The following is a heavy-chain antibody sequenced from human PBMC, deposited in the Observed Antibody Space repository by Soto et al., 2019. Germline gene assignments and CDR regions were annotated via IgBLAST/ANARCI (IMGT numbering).Heavy chain of an antibody. CDR3: ARYDYNGYYFDY. J-gene: IGHJ4*02. CDR2: INPSGGST. CDR1: GYTSSTYY. D-gene: IGHD4-4*01. Sequence: ASVKVSCKASGYTSSTYYMHWVRQAPGQGYEWMGIINPSGGSTTYAQKFQGRVTMTRDTSTTTVYMELSSLKSEDAAVYYCARYDYNGYYFDYWGQGTLVTVSS. V-gene: IGHV1-46*01.